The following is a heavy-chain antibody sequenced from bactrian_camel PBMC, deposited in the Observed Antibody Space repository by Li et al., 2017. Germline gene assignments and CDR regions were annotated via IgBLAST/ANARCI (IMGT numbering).Heavy chain of an antibody. V-gene: IGHV3S26*01. D-gene: IGHD1*01. CDR2: VDSDGSP. J-gene: IGHJ4*01. Sequence: HVQLVESGGGSVQGGGSLRLSCAASGYTYSWYCMAWFRQAPGQEREGVAVVDSDGSPSYADSVKGRFAITHDGAKNILGLQMNNLKPEDTAMYYCAAAPGTNYAQARALSPDTYIHWGQGTQVTVS. CDR3: AAAPGTNYAQARALSPDTYIH. CDR1: GYTYSWYC.